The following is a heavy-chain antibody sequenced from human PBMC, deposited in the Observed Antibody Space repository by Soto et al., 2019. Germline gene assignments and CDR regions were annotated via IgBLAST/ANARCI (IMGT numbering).Heavy chain of an antibody. CDR1: GFTFSSYG. CDR3: AKGLVGASHYYFDY. Sequence: GGSLRLSCAASGFTFSSYGMHWVRQAPGKGLEWVAVISYDGSNKYYADSVKGRFTISRDNSKNTLYLQMNSLRAEDTAVYYCAKGLVGASHYYFDYWGQGTLVTVS. CDR2: ISYDGSNK. V-gene: IGHV3-30*18. J-gene: IGHJ4*02. D-gene: IGHD1-26*01.